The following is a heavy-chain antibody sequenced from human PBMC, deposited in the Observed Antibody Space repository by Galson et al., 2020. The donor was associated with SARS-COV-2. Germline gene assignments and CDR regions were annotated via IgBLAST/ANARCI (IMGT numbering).Heavy chain of an antibody. V-gene: IGHV4-59*01. J-gene: IGHJ6*02. Sequence: SQTLSLTCTVSGDSINSYYWSWIRQPPGKGLEWIGYIYQSGDTDSNPSLKSRLIISIDMSKNQFSLTLRSVTPADTAVYYCARTARNLDDWGQGITVTVSS. CDR3: ARTARNLDD. CDR2: IYQSGDT. CDR1: GDSINSYY. D-gene: IGHD6-6*01.